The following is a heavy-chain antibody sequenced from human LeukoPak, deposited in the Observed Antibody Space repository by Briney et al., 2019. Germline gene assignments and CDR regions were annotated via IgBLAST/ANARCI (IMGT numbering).Heavy chain of an antibody. J-gene: IGHJ4*02. CDR2: INHSGST. Sequence: SETLSLTCAVYGGSFSGYYWSWIRQPPGKGLEWIGEINHSGSTNYNPSLKSRVTISVDTSKNQFSLKLSSVTAADTAVYYCARVHIVVVTAIAPYLDYWGQGTLVTVSS. D-gene: IGHD2-21*02. CDR3: ARVHIVVVTAIAPYLDY. V-gene: IGHV4-34*01. CDR1: GGSFSGYY.